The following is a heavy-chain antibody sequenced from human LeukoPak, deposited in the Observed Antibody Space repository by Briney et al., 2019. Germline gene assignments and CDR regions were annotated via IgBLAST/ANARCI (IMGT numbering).Heavy chain of an antibody. J-gene: IGHJ3*02. Sequence: GASLQISCKGSGSIFTSYWIGWVRHLPGKGLEWMGIIYPGDSDPRYSPSFQGQVTISADKSISTAYLQWSSLKASNTAMYYCARRWGKGAFDIWGQGTMVTVSS. CDR3: ARRWGKGAFDI. CDR1: GSIFTSYW. V-gene: IGHV5-51*01. CDR2: IYPGDSDP. D-gene: IGHD1-26*01.